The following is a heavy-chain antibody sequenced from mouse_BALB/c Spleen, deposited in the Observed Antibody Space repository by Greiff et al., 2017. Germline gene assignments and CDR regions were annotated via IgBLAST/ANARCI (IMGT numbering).Heavy chain of an antibody. CDR1: GFNIKDTY. D-gene: IGHD1-2*01. Sequence: EVQLQQSGAELVKPGASVKLSCTASGFNIKDTYMHWVKQRPEQGLEWIGRIDPANGNTKYDPKFQGKATITADTSSNTAYLQLSSLTSEDTAVYYCASPLTTATAMDYWGQGTSVTVSS. CDR3: ASPLTTATAMDY. V-gene: IGHV14-3*02. CDR2: IDPANGNT. J-gene: IGHJ4*01.